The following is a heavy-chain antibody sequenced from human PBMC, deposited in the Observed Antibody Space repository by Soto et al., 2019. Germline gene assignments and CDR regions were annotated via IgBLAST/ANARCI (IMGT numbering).Heavy chain of an antibody. CDR3: AHGRSVGSTYYFEY. CDR2: VYYNDDI. CDR1: GFSLSTGAVG. D-gene: IGHD2-2*03. V-gene: IGHV2-5*01. J-gene: IGHJ4*02. Sequence: QITLKESGPTLVKPTQTLTLTCTFSGFSLSTGAVGVGWIRQPPGEALEWLALVYYNDDIRYSPSLKDRLTITEDTSKSQVVLTLTNMDLVDTATYFCAHGRSVGSTYYFEYWGQGTLVTVSS.